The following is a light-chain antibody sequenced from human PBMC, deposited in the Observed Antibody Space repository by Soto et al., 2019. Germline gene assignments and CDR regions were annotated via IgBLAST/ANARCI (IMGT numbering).Light chain of an antibody. CDR3: QHYMSFPWT. J-gene: IGKJ1*01. CDR1: QTISSF. V-gene: IGKV1-5*01. CDR2: EAS. Sequence: DIQMTQSPSTLSGSVGDSVTIXXRASQTISSFLAWYQHKVGEAPKLXIAEASTLESGVPSRFSGSGSETEFTLTISRLQPDDVATYYCQHYMSFPWTFGQGTKVDIK.